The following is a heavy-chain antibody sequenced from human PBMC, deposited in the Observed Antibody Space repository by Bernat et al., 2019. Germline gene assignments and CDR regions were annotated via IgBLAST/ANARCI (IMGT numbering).Heavy chain of an antibody. CDR3: ARGYGPEN. D-gene: IGHD2-8*02. V-gene: IGHV3-7*03. CDR2: IKQDGSVQ. Sequence: EVQLVESGGALVQPGGSLRLSCVGSGFSFSGIWMTGVRQAPGKGLEWVANIKQDGSVQHYVDSVKGRFIISRDNTKNSLFLQMNSLRVDDTAVYYCARGYGPENWCQGTLVTVSS. CDR1: GFSFSGIW. J-gene: IGHJ1*01.